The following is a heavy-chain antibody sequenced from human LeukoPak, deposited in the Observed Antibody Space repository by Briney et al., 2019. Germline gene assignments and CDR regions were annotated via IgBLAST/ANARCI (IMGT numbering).Heavy chain of an antibody. CDR1: GYTFTSYD. CDR2: ISAYNGNT. J-gene: IGHJ4*02. D-gene: IGHD2-2*01. Sequence: EASVKVSCKASGYTFTSYDINWVRQATGQGLEWMGWISAYNGNTNYAQKLQGRVTMTTDTSTSTAYMELRSLRSDDTAVYYCARPIVVVPAALGFDYWGQGTLVTVSS. CDR3: ARPIVVVPAALGFDY. V-gene: IGHV1-18*01.